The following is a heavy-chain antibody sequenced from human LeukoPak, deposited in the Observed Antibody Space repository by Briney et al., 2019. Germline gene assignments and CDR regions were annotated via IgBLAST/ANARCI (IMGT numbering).Heavy chain of an antibody. Sequence: GGSLRLSCAVSGFTVSTYYMSWVRQVPGKGLEWVSAISGSGGSTYYADSVKGRFTISRDNSKNTLYLQMNSLRAEDTAVYYCAKAHLYYYDSSGYQTHPYYYYYMDVWGKGTTVTISS. J-gene: IGHJ6*03. V-gene: IGHV3-23*01. D-gene: IGHD3-22*01. CDR2: ISGSGGST. CDR1: GFTVSTYY. CDR3: AKAHLYYYDSSGYQTHPYYYYYMDV.